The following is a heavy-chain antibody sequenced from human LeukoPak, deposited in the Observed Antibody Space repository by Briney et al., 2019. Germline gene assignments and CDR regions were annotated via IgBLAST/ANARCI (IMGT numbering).Heavy chain of an antibody. Sequence: SETLSLTCAVSVDSITSSRWWNGVRQPPGKGLEWIGEIFHSGSTNYNPSLKSRVTISVDKSKNQFSLRLTSVTAADTAVYYCARDPPLSAFDIWGQGTMVTVSS. CDR1: VDSITSSRW. D-gene: IGHD2/OR15-2a*01. V-gene: IGHV4-4*02. CDR3: ARDPPLSAFDI. CDR2: IFHSGST. J-gene: IGHJ3*02.